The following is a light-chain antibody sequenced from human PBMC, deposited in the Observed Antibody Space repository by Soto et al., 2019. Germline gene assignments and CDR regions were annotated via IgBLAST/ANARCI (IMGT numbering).Light chain of an antibody. J-gene: IGLJ1*01. CDR3: CTYRIDNLRFYV. CDR1: HNDVGHENF. CDR2: DVT. V-gene: IGLV2-14*03. Sequence: QSALAQPASVSGSPGQSITISCTGTHNDVGHENFVSWYQQHPDKVPKLIIYDVTRRASGISSRFSASKSGNTAYLAISGLQADDEADYYCCTYRIDNLRFYVFGTGTKVTVL.